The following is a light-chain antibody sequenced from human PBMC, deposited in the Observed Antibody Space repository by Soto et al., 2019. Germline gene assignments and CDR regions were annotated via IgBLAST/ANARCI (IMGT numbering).Light chain of an antibody. Sequence: EIVLTQSPGTLSLSPGERATLSCRASQSVSSYLAWYQQKPGQAPRLLIYDANKRATGIPARFSGSGSGTDFTLPISSLESEDFAVSYCQERANWPFITFGQGTRLEIK. CDR2: DAN. V-gene: IGKV3-11*01. CDR3: QERANWPFIT. CDR1: QSVSSY. J-gene: IGKJ5*01.